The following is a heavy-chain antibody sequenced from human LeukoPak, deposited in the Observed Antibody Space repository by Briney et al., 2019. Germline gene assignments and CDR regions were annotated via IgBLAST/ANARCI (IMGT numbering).Heavy chain of an antibody. CDR2: IYYSGST. CDR3: ARQTSGELMYYDFWRDQFNWFDP. Sequence: SETLSLTCTVSGGSISIGDYYWTWIRQPPGKGVVWIGYIYYSGSTYYNPALKIRVPLSVDTSKNQFSLELSSVNAADTAVYYCARQTSGELMYYDFWRDQFNWFDPWGQGTLVTVS. J-gene: IGHJ5*02. CDR1: GGSISIGDYY. V-gene: IGHV4-30-4*08. D-gene: IGHD3-3*01.